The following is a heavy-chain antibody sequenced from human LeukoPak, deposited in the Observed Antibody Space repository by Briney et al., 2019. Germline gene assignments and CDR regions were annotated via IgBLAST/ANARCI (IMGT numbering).Heavy chain of an antibody. CDR2: IYHSGST. CDR3: ARGGYCSSTSCYARFDY. J-gene: IGHJ4*02. Sequence: PSETLSLTCAVSGGSISSGGYSWSWIRQPPGKGLEWIGYIYHSGSTYYIPSLKSRVTISVDRSKNQFSLKLSSVTAADTAVYYCARGGYCSSTSCYARFDYWGQGTLVTVSS. CDR1: GGSISSGGYS. D-gene: IGHD2-2*01. V-gene: IGHV4-30-2*01.